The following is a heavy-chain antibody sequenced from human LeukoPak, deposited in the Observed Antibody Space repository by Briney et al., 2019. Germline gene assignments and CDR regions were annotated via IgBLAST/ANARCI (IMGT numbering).Heavy chain of an antibody. Sequence: GGSLRLSCAASGFTFSNYAMHWVRQAPGKGLEYVSAISSNGFDTYYASSVKGRFTISRDNSKNTLYLQMGSLRAEDLAVYYCARGGSNSILDYWGQGTLVTVSS. J-gene: IGHJ4*02. CDR2: ISSNGFDT. D-gene: IGHD2-2*01. CDR1: GFTFSNYA. CDR3: ARGGSNSILDY. V-gene: IGHV3-64*01.